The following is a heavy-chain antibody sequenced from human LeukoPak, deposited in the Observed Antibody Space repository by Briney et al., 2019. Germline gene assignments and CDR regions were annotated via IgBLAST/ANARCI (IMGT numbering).Heavy chain of an antibody. Sequence: GESLKISCQGSDYSFATYWIAWLRQLPGKGLEWMGIIYPSDSDTRYSPSFQGQVTISADKSIKTAYLQWSSLKASDTAMYYCARPLQGIVGATGFDYWGQGTRVTVSS. D-gene: IGHD1-26*01. CDR1: DYSFATYW. CDR2: IYPSDSDT. CDR3: ARPLQGIVGATGFDY. V-gene: IGHV5-51*01. J-gene: IGHJ4*02.